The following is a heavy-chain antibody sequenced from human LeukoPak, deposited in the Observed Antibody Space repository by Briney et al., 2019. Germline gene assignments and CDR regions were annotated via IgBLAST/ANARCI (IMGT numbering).Heavy chain of an antibody. CDR1: GGSISSYY. V-gene: IGHV4-34*01. Sequence: PSETLSLTCTVSGGSISSYYWSWIRQPPGKGLEWIGEINHSGSTNYNPSLKSRVTISVDTSKNQFSLKLSSVTAADTAVYYCARLRNTRGNYGENWFDPWGQGTLVTVSS. D-gene: IGHD4-17*01. CDR3: ARLRNTRGNYGENWFDP. J-gene: IGHJ5*02. CDR2: INHSGST.